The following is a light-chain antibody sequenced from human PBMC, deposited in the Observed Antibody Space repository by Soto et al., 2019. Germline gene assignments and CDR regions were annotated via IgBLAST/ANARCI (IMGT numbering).Light chain of an antibody. CDR1: QSVSSSY. V-gene: IGKV3-20*01. CDR3: RQYGSSPVT. Sequence: EIVLTQSPGTLSLSPEERVTLSCRASQSVSSSYLAWYQQRPGQAPRLLIYGASSRATGIPDRFSGSGSGTDFTLTISRLEPEDFAVYYCRQYGSSPVTFGQGTRLEIK. CDR2: GAS. J-gene: IGKJ5*01.